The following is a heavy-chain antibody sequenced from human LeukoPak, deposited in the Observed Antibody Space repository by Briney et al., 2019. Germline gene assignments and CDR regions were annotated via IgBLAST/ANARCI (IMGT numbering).Heavy chain of an antibody. CDR1: GGSISSYY. CDR2: IYYSGSI. D-gene: IGHD1-26*01. V-gene: IGHV4-59*08. J-gene: IGHJ4*02. Sequence: SETLSLTCTVSGGSISSYYWSWVRQPPGKGLEWIGYIYYSGSINYNPSLKSRVTISVDTSKNQFSLKLRSVTAADTAVYYCARYSGSYSGFDYWGQGTLVTVSS. CDR3: ARYSGSYSGFDY.